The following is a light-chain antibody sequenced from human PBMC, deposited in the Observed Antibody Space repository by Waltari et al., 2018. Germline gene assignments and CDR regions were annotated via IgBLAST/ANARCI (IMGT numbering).Light chain of an antibody. J-gene: IGKJ2*02. CDR2: GAS. CDR3: EQYGRSWGT. V-gene: IGKV3-20*01. CDR1: QSVSSSY. Sequence: EIVLTQSPGTLSLSPGERATLSCRASQSVSSSYLAWYQQKPGQAPRLLIHGASSRATRVPDRFSGSGSGTEFTLTISRLETEDFAVYYCEQYGRSWGTLGAGTKLEIK.